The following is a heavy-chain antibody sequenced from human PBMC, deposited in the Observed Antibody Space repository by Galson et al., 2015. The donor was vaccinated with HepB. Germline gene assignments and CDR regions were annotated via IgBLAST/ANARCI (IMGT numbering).Heavy chain of an antibody. Sequence: SLRLSCAASGFSFSNYDISWVRQGPGKGLEWVSNIVGGGSSTDYADSVKGRFTVSRDNSRNTVYLQMNSLRADDTALYFCARAAGDGSGYYWAYWGLGTLVTVSS. CDR1: GFSFSNYD. CDR2: IVGGGSST. J-gene: IGHJ4*02. CDR3: ARAAGDGSGYYWAY. D-gene: IGHD3-22*01. V-gene: IGHV3-23*01.